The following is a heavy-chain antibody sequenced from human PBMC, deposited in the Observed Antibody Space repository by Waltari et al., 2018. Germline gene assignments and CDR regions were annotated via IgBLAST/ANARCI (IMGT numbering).Heavy chain of an antibody. V-gene: IGHV3-74*01. Sequence: VQLQESGPGLVKPSETLSLTCAVSGYSISSGYYWGWIRQPPGKGLEWVSRINSDGSSTSYADSVKGRFTISRDNAKNTLYLQMNSLRAEDTAVYYCARERGDSSFDYWGQGTLVTVSS. D-gene: IGHD4-17*01. CDR1: GYSISSGYY. CDR2: INSDGSST. J-gene: IGHJ4*02. CDR3: ARERGDSSFDY.